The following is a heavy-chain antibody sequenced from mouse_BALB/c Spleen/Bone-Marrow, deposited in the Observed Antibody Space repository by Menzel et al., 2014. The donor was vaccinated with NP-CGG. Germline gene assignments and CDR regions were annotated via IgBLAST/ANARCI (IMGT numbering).Heavy chain of an antibody. CDR2: IYPGGGYT. V-gene: IGHV1-63*02. Sequence: QVQLQQSGAELVRPGTSAKISCKASGYTFTNYWLGWVKQRPGHGLEWIGDIYPGGGYTDYNEKFKGKATLTADTSSSTAYMQLSSLTSEDSAVYFCARDMITTRAMDYWGQGTSVTVPS. D-gene: IGHD2-4*01. CDR1: GYTFTNYW. J-gene: IGHJ4*01. CDR3: ARDMITTRAMDY.